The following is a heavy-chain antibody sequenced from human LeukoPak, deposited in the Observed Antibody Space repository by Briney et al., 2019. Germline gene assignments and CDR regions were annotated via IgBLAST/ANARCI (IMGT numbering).Heavy chain of an antibody. D-gene: IGHD6-19*01. J-gene: IGHJ4*02. CDR3: ARIKSSGWYYDY. CDR1: GGSFSGYY. Sequence: SETLSLTCAVYGGSFSGYYWSWIRQPAAKGLEWIGEINQSGSTNYNPSLKSRVTISLDTSKNQFSLRLSSVTAADTAAYYCARIKSSGWYYDYWGQGTLVTVSS. V-gene: IGHV4-34*01. CDR2: INQSGST.